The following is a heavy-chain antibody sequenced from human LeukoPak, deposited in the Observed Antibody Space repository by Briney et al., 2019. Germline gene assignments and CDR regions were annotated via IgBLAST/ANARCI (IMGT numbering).Heavy chain of an antibody. V-gene: IGHV4-4*02. D-gene: IGHD4-23*01. Sequence: SETLSLTCAVSGGSISSSNWWSWVRQPPGKGLEWIGEIYHSGSTNYNPSLKSRVTISVDKSKNQYSLKLSSVTAADTAVYYCAKNGGNSDFDYWGQGTLVTVSS. CDR2: IYHSGST. CDR1: GGSISSSNW. J-gene: IGHJ4*02. CDR3: AKNGGNSDFDY.